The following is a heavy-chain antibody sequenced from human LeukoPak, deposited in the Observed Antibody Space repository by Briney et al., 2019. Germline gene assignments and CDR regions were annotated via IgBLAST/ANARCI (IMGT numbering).Heavy chain of an antibody. J-gene: IGHJ1*01. CDR2: IYSSGSA. D-gene: IGHD3-22*01. V-gene: IGHV4-4*09. CDR1: GDSISNYY. Sequence: SETLSLTCTVSGDSISNYYWSWIRQPPGKGLEWIGSIYSSGSATYKPSLESRVTISVDTSKNQFSLKLSSVTAADTAVYYCAKMYYDSSGYYSEYFQHWGQGTLVIVSS. CDR3: AKMYYDSSGYYSEYFQH.